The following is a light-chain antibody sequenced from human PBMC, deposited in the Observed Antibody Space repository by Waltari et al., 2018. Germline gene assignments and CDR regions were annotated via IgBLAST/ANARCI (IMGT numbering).Light chain of an antibody. CDR3: QQYDASSVT. CDR1: QTITGSW. CDR2: CAS. V-gene: IGKV3-20*01. Sequence: CRASQTITGSWLTWFQQKPGHPPRLLIYCASTRVTCNPDRFSGSGSGTDFTLTISRLEPEDFAVYYCQQYDASSVTFGGGTKVEIK. J-gene: IGKJ4*01.